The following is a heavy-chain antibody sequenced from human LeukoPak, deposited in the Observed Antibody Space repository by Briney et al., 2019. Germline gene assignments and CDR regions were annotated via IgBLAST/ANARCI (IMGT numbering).Heavy chain of an antibody. CDR1: GFTFSSYA. CDR2: ISGSGGST. Sequence: PGGSLRLSCAASGFTFSSYAMSWVRQAPGKGLEWVSAISGSGGSTYYADSVKGRFTISRDNSKNTLYPQMNSLRAEDTAVYYCAKGLRGEYSYGLGYWGQGTLVTVSS. V-gene: IGHV3-23*01. D-gene: IGHD5-18*01. J-gene: IGHJ4*02. CDR3: AKGLRGEYSYGLGY.